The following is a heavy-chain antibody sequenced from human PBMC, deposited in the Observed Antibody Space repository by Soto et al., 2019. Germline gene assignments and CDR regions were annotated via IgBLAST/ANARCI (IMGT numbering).Heavy chain of an antibody. Sequence: PSETLSLTCTVSGCSISSGGYYLSWIRQHPGKGLEWIGYIYYSGSTYYNPSLKSRVTISVDTSKNQFSLKLSSVTAADTAVYYCARAGDYYDSSGYYVWGQGTLVTVSS. V-gene: IGHV4-31*03. CDR1: GCSISSGGYY. J-gene: IGHJ4*02. CDR3: ARAGDYYDSSGYYV. CDR2: IYYSGST. D-gene: IGHD3-22*01.